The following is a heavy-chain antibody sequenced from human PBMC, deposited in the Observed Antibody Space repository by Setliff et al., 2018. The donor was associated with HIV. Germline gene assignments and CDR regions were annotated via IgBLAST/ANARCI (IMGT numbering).Heavy chain of an antibody. V-gene: IGHV4-59*08. CDR3: TIPASSLAPN. Sequence: PSETLSLTCTISGGSITGYFWSWIRQPPGKGLEWIGYIYYNGNTNYNPSLKSRGTISVGTSKNQFSLKLTSVTAADTAVYYCTIPASSLAPNWGRGTQVTVSS. CDR2: IYYNGNT. J-gene: IGHJ4*02. CDR1: GGSITGYF.